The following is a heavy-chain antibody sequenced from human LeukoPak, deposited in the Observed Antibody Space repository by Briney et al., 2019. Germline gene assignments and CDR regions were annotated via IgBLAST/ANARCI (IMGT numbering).Heavy chain of an antibody. Sequence: GGSLRLSCAASGFTVSSNYMSWVRQAPGEGLEWVSVIYSGGSTYYADSVKGRFTISRDNSKNTLYLHMNSLRAEDTAVYYCARDDYGDYGFDYWGQGTLVTVSS. V-gene: IGHV3-53*01. D-gene: IGHD4-17*01. CDR1: GFTVSSNY. CDR2: IYSGGST. J-gene: IGHJ4*02. CDR3: ARDDYGDYGFDY.